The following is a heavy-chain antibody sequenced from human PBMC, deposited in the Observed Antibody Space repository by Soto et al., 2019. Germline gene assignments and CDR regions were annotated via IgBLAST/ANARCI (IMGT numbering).Heavy chain of an antibody. CDR3: ARGVGYCSGGSCYRYYYYYMDV. J-gene: IGHJ6*03. V-gene: IGHV1-8*01. D-gene: IGHD2-15*01. CDR2: MNPNSGNT. Sequence: ASVKVSCKASGYTFTSYDINWVRQATGQGLEWIRWMNPNSGNTGYAQKLQGRVTMTRNTSISTAYMELSSLRSEDTAVYYCARGVGYCSGGSCYRYYYYYMDVWGKGTTVTVSS. CDR1: GYTFTSYD.